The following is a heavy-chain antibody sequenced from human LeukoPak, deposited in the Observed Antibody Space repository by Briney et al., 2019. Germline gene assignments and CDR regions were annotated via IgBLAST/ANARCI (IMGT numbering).Heavy chain of an antibody. V-gene: IGHV3-23*01. CDR3: AKEKSSSGWYFHFDY. J-gene: IGHJ4*02. CDR2: ISGSGGST. D-gene: IGHD6-19*01. Sequence: GGSLRLSCAASGFTFSSYAMSWARQAPGKGLEWVSAISGSGGSTYYADSVKGRFTISRDNSKNTLYLQMNSLRAEDTAVYYCAKEKSSSGWYFHFDYWGQGTLVTVSS. CDR1: GFTFSSYA.